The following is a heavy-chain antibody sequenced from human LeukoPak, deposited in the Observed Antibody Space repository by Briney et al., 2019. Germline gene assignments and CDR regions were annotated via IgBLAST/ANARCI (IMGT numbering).Heavy chain of an antibody. CDR3: ARVEYSGWNLEY. CDR2: ISSSSSYI. Sequence: GGSLRLSCAASGFTFSSYSMNWVRQAPGKGLEWVSSISSSSSYIYYADSVKGRFTISRDNAKNSLYVQMNSLRDEDTAVYYCARVEYSGWNLEYWGQGTLVTVSS. D-gene: IGHD5-12*01. CDR1: GFTFSSYS. V-gene: IGHV3-21*01. J-gene: IGHJ4*02.